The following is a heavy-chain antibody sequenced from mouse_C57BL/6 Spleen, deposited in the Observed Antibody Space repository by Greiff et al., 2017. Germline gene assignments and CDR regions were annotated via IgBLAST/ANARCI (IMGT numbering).Heavy chain of an antibody. CDR1: GYAFSSYW. CDR2: IYPGDGDT. J-gene: IGHJ2*01. D-gene: IGHD1-1*01. V-gene: IGHV1-80*01. CDR3: ARWDGCSPYYFDY. Sequence: VQLQESGAELVKPGASVKISCTASGYAFSSYWMNWVKQRPGKGLEWIGQIYPGDGDTNYKGTFKGKATLTAAKSYSKADMQLSSLTSKDSAVDFCARWDGCSPYYFDYWGQGTTLTVSS.